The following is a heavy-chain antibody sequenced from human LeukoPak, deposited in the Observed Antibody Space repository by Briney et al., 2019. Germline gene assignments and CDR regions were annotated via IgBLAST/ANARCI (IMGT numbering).Heavy chain of an antibody. CDR1: GFTFSSSA. CDR3: ARDRQQLVSYYFDY. Sequence: SGGSLRLSCAASGFTFSSSAMSWVRQAPGKGLEWVAVISYDGSNKYYADSVKGRFTISRDNSKNTLYLQMNSLRAEDTAVYYCARDRQQLVSYYFDYWGQGTLVTVSS. V-gene: IGHV3-30-3*01. D-gene: IGHD6-13*01. J-gene: IGHJ4*02. CDR2: ISYDGSNK.